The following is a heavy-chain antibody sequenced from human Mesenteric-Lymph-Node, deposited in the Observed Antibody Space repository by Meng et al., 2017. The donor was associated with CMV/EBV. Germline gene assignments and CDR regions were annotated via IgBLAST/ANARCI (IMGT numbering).Heavy chain of an antibody. J-gene: IGHJ4*02. CDR1: GYTFTGYY. D-gene: IGHD3-3*01. V-gene: IGHV1-2*02. CDR2: INPNSGGT. CDR3: ARDRTIFGVGPSDY. Sequence: ASVKVSCKTSGYTFTGYYMHWVRQAPGQGLEWMGWINPNSGGTKYAQNFQGRVTMTRDTSISTAYMELRSLRSDDTAVYYRARDRTIFGVGPSDYWGQGTLVTVSS.